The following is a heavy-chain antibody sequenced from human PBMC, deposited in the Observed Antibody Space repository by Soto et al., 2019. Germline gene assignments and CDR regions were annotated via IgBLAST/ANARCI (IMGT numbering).Heavy chain of an antibody. CDR1: GFTFSSYS. J-gene: IGHJ3*02. CDR2: ISSSSSTI. Sequence: EVQLVESGGGLVQPGGSLRLSCAASGFTFSSYSMNWVRQAPGKGLEWVSYISSSSSTIYYADSVKGRFTISRDNAKNSRYLQMNSLRDEDTAVYYCAREAYDILTGYYIWAFDIWGQGTMVTVSS. CDR3: AREAYDILTGYYIWAFDI. V-gene: IGHV3-48*02. D-gene: IGHD3-9*01.